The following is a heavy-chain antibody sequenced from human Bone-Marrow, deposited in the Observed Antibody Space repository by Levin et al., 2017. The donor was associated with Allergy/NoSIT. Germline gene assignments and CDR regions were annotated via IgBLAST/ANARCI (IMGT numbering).Heavy chain of an antibody. V-gene: IGHV4-59*01. CDR2: FNYTGAT. CDR1: GGSISGYY. Sequence: SETLSLNCTVSGGSISGYYGSWIRQSPGKGLECLGYFNYTGATNSNPSPKSRVTMLLDTSKNQFALRLNSVTCADTAVYSCARLSSGSYSGLDYWGQGTLVTVSS. CDR3: ARLSSGSYSGLDY. D-gene: IGHD1-26*01. J-gene: IGHJ4*02.